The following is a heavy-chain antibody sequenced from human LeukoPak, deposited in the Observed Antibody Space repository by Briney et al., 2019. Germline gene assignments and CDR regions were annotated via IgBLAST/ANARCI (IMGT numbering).Heavy chain of an antibody. J-gene: IGHJ4*02. Sequence: SETLSLTCAVYGGSFSSYYWGWIRQPPGKGLEWIGTIYYFGSTYSNPSLKSRVTISVDTSKNQFSLKLSSVTAADTAVYYCARLIADYCSSSSCYFFDSWGQGTLVTVSS. CDR1: GGSFSSYY. CDR2: IYYFGST. CDR3: ARLIADYCSSSSCYFFDS. D-gene: IGHD2-2*01. V-gene: IGHV4-39*01.